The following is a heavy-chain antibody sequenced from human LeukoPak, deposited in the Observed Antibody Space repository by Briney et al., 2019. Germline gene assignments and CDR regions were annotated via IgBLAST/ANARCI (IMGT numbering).Heavy chain of an antibody. J-gene: IGHJ4*02. Sequence: GGSLRLSCGASGFTFSSSAMHWVRQGPGKGLEWVAYIAHHGNNIYYADSVKGRFTISRDNSKGSLYLQMNSLRADDTAVYYCAKDGSWSCTDWGQGTLVRVSS. CDR2: IAHHGNNI. D-gene: IGHD2-8*02. CDR1: GFTFSSSA. V-gene: IGHV3-30*02. CDR3: AKDGSWSCTD.